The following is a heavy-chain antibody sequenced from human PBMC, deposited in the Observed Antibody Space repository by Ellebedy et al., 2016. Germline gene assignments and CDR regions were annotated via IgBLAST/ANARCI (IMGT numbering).Heavy chain of an antibody. CDR3: ARDGGWQQLVRYGMDV. J-gene: IGHJ6*02. V-gene: IGHV1-2*04. CDR2: INPNSGGT. Sequence: ASVKVSCKASGYTFTGYYMHWVRQAPGQGLEWMGWINPNSGGTNYAQKFQGWVTMTRDTSISTAYMELSRLRSDDTAVYYCARDGGWQQLVRYGMDVWGQGTTVTVSS. D-gene: IGHD6-13*01. CDR1: GYTFTGYY.